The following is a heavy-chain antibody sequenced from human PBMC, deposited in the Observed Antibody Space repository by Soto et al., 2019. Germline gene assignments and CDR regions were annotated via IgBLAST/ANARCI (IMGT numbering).Heavy chain of an antibody. CDR2: INAYNGDR. V-gene: IGHV1-18*01. CDR3: ARDLRGDCLGINCPYFDY. CDR1: GYTFTSYG. Sequence: QVQLVQSGAEVKQPGASVKVSCKTSGYTFTSYGISWVRQAPGQGLEWVAWINAYNGDRNSAQKFQGRVTMTTDTSTSTAYMELRSLRSDVTAVYYCARDLRGDCLGINCPYFDYWGQGTLVTVSS. D-gene: IGHD1-1*01. J-gene: IGHJ4*02.